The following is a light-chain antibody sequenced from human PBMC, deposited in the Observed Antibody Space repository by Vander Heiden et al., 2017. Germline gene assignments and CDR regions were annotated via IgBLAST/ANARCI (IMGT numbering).Light chain of an antibody. CDR2: WAS. J-gene: IGKJ2*01. CDR3: QQDDSTPYT. V-gene: IGKV4-1*01. CDR1: QSVLYSSNNKNY. Sequence: DIVMTQSPDSLAVSLGERATINCKSSQSVLYSSNNKNYLAWYQQKLGQPPKLLIYWASTRESGVPDRFSGSGSGTDFTLTIRSLQAEDVTVYYCQQDDSTPYTFGQGTKLEIK.